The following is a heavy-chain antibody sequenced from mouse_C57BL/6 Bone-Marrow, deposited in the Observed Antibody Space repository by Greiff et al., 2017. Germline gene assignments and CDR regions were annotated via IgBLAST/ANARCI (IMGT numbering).Heavy chain of an antibody. Sequence: VQRVESGPGLVAPSQTLSITCTVSGFSLTSYGVSWVRQPPGKGLEWLGVIWGDGGTNYHSALISRLSISKDNSKSQVFLKLNSLQTDDTSAYYCAKPRPLLWYFDDWGTGTTVTVSS. CDR3: AKPRPLLWYFDD. J-gene: IGHJ1*03. CDR2: IWGDGGT. D-gene: IGHD2-12*01. V-gene: IGHV2-3*01. CDR1: GFSLTSYG.